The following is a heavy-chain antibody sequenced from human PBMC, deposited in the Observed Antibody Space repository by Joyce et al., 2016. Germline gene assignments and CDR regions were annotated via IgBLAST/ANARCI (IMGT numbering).Heavy chain of an antibody. J-gene: IGHJ6*03. Sequence: QRQLQESGPGLLEPSESLSLTCTVSDAPIFGNTYNSGWIRQPPGKGLEWIGIIYSSGDTHYNPSLKSRVTISKDTAKNHFSLKLSSATAADTAVYYCARHYRGPYAYSRYFFYYMDVWGKGTTVTVSS. CDR1: DAPIFGNTYN. CDR3: ARHYRGPYAYSRYFFYYMDV. V-gene: IGHV4-39*01. CDR2: IYSSGDT. D-gene: IGHD5-12*01.